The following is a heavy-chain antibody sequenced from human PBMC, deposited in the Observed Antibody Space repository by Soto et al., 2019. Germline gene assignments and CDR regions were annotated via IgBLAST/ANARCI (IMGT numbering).Heavy chain of an antibody. D-gene: IGHD5-12*01. CDR1: GHTXTSYY. Sequence: SXKVSFKASGHTXTSYYMNWVRQAPGQGLEWMGIINPSGGSTSYAQKFQGRVTMTRDTSTSTVYMELSSLRSEDTDVYYCARPGGYESGDFDYWGQGTLGTVSS. CDR2: INPSGGST. CDR3: ARPGGYESGDFDY. V-gene: IGHV1-46*01. J-gene: IGHJ4*02.